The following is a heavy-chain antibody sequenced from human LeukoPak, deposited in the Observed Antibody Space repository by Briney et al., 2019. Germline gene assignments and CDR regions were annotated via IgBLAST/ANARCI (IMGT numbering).Heavy chain of an antibody. CDR1: GYSISRGYY. J-gene: IGHJ4*02. CDR3: ARAGWIITSGIDY. D-gene: IGHD3-10*01. V-gene: IGHV4-38-2*01. CDR2: IYHTGST. Sequence: SETLSLTCGVSGYSISRGYYWAWIRRPPGKGLEWIGTIYHTGSTYYTPSLGSRVTISVDTSKNEFSLNLNSVTAADTAVYYCARAGWIITSGIDYWGQGALVTVSS.